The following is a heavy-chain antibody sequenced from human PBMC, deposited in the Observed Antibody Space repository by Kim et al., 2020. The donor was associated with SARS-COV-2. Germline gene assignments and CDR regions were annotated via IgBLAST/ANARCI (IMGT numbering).Heavy chain of an antibody. Sequence: ADSVKGRFTRSRDNSKNTLYLQMNSLRAEGPAVYYCARDGSGSYPTYCFDYWGQGTLVTVSS. D-gene: IGHD3-10*01. CDR3: ARDGSGSYPTYCFDY. J-gene: IGHJ4*02. V-gene: IGHV3-30*05.